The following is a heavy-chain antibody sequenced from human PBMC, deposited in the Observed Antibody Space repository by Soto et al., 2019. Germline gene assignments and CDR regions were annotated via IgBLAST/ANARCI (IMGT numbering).Heavy chain of an antibody. D-gene: IGHD3-3*01. CDR1: GFTFSRYG. J-gene: IGHJ4*02. CDR3: AKDTLECSDY. Sequence: QVQLVESGGGVVQPGRTLRLSCAASGFTFSRYGMHWVRQATGKGLEWVAVISYDGSNKYYADSVKGRFTISRDNSKNSLYLQMNILRAEDTAVYYCAKDTLECSDYWGQGTLVTVSA. V-gene: IGHV3-30*18. CDR2: ISYDGSNK.